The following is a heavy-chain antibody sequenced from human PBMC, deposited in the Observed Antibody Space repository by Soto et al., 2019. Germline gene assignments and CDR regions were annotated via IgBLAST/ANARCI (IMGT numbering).Heavy chain of an antibody. CDR2: IYYSGST. D-gene: IGHD3-3*01. J-gene: IGHJ6*03. V-gene: IGHV4-59*01. Sequence: ASETLSLTCTVSGGSISSYYWSWIRQPPGKGLEWTGYIYYSGSTNYNPSLKSRVTISVDTSKNQFSLKLSSVTAADTAVYYCARGVTIFGVVINPLASFYYMDVWGKGTTVTVSS. CDR1: GGSISSYY. CDR3: ARGVTIFGVVINPLASFYYMDV.